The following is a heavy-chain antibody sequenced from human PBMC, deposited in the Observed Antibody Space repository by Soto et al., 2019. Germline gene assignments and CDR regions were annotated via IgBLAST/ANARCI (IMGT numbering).Heavy chain of an antibody. D-gene: IGHD2-8*02. J-gene: IGHJ4*02. CDR1: GGSFSGYY. CDR3: ARDKITGLFDY. CDR2: INHSGST. Sequence: SETLSLTCAVYGGSFSGYYWIWIRQPPGKGLEWIGEINHSGSTNYNPSLKSRVTISVDTSKNQFSLKLSSVTAADTAVYYCARDKITGLFDYWGQGTLVTVSS. V-gene: IGHV4-34*01.